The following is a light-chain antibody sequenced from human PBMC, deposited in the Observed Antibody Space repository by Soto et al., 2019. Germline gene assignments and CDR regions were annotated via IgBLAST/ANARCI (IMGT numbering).Light chain of an antibody. CDR3: QQYSTYSYT. CDR2: KAS. J-gene: IGKJ2*01. V-gene: IGKV1-5*03. Sequence: DIQMTQSPSTLSASVGDRVTITCRASENINSWLAWYQQKPGKAPKLLIDKASDLNTGVPSRFSGSGSGTEFTFTISSLQPDDFATYYCQQYSTYSYTFGQGTKLDIK. CDR1: ENINSW.